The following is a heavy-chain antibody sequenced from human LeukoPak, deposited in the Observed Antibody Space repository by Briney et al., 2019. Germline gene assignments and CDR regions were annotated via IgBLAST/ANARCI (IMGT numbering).Heavy chain of an antibody. V-gene: IGHV3-21*01. Sequence: GGSLRLSCAASGFTFSSYSMNWVRQAPGKGLEWVSSISSSSSYIYYADSVKGRFTIPRDNAKNSLYLQMNSLRAEDTAVYYCARYHKQQLVFDTWGRGTLVTVSS. J-gene: IGHJ5*02. CDR1: GFTFSSYS. D-gene: IGHD6-13*01. CDR3: ARYHKQQLVFDT. CDR2: ISSSSSYI.